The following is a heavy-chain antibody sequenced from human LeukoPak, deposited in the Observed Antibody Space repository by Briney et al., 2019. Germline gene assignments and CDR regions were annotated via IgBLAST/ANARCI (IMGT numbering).Heavy chain of an antibody. CDR1: GFTFSSYG. D-gene: IGHD4-23*01. Sequence: GGSLRLSCAASGFTFSSYGMHWVRQAPGKGLEWVAVIWYDGSNKYYADSVKGRFTISRDNSKNTLYLQMNSLRAEDTAVYYCARANSVVTPGGWFDPWGQGTLVTVSS. CDR3: ARANSVVTPGGWFDP. V-gene: IGHV3-33*01. J-gene: IGHJ5*02. CDR2: IWYDGSNK.